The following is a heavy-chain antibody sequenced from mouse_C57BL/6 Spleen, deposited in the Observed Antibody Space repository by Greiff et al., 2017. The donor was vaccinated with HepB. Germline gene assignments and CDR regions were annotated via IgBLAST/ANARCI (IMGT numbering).Heavy chain of an antibody. D-gene: IGHD2-5*01. Sequence: VQLQQPGAELVRPGSSVKLSCKASGYTFTSYWMHWVKQRPIQGLEWIGNIDPSDSETHYNQKFKDKATLTVDKSSSTAYMQLSSLTSEDSAVYYCARSEYSNYWFAYWGQGTLVTVSA. CDR3: ARSEYSNYWFAY. J-gene: IGHJ3*01. V-gene: IGHV1-52*01. CDR2: IDPSDSET. CDR1: GYTFTSYW.